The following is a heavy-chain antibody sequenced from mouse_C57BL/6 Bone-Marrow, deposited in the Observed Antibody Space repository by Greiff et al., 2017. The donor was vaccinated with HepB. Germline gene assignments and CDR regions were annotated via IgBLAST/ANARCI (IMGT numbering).Heavy chain of an antibody. V-gene: IGHV5-12*01. Sequence: EVKVVESGGGLVQPGGSLKLSCAASGFTFSDYYMYWVRLTPEKRLEWVAYISNGGGSTYYPDTVKGRFTISRDNAKNTLYLQMSRLKSEDTAMYYCARAAYYSFYAMDYWGQGTSVTVSS. CDR1: GFTFSDYY. D-gene: IGHD2-12*01. J-gene: IGHJ4*01. CDR2: ISNGGGST. CDR3: ARAAYYSFYAMDY.